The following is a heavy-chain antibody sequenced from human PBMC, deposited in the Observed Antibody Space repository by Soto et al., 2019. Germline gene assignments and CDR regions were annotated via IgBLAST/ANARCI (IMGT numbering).Heavy chain of an antibody. D-gene: IGHD6-13*01. CDR3: ARVDIAAGYFDY. Sequence: SETLSLTCAVYGGSFSGYYWSWIRQPPGKGLEWIGEINHSGSTNYNPSLKSRVTISVDTSKNQFSLKLSSVTAADTAVYYCARVDIAAGYFDYWGQGTLVTVSS. CDR1: GGSFSGYY. V-gene: IGHV4-34*01. CDR2: INHSGST. J-gene: IGHJ4*02.